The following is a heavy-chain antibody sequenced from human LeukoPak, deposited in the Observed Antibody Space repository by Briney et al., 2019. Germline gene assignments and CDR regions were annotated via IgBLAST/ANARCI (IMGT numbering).Heavy chain of an antibody. CDR3: ARSGSSYYFDY. CDR2: IHYSGST. Sequence: KPSQTLSLTCTVSGGSISSGGYYWSWIRQHPGKGLEWIGYIHYSGSTYYNPSLKSRVTISVDTSKNQFSLKLSSVTAADTAVYYCARSGSSYYFDYWGQGTLVTVSS. CDR1: GGSISSGGYY. D-gene: IGHD1-26*01. J-gene: IGHJ4*02. V-gene: IGHV4-31*03.